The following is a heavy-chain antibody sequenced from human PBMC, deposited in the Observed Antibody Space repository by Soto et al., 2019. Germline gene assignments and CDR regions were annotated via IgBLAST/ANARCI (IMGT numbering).Heavy chain of an antibody. Sequence: QVQLVESGGGVVQPGRSLRLSCAASGFTFSSYAMHWVRQAPGKGLEWVAVISYDGSNKYYADSVKGRFTISRDNSKNTLYLQMNSLRAEDTAVYYCARGYANYYGMDVWGQGTTVTVSS. J-gene: IGHJ6*02. V-gene: IGHV3-30-3*01. CDR1: GFTFSSYA. CDR3: ARGYANYYGMDV. CDR2: ISYDGSNK. D-gene: IGHD1-1*01.